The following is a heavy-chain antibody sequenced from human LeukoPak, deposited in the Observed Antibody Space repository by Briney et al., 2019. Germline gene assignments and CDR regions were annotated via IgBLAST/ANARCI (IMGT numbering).Heavy chain of an antibody. CDR3: ARGGMRYSSSWYGIDY. CDR2: IYYSGST. V-gene: IGHV4-59*01. CDR1: GGSISSYY. J-gene: IGHJ4*02. Sequence: SETLSLTCTVFGGSISSYYWSWIRHPPGKGLEWIGYIYYSGSTNYNASLKSRVTISVDTSKNQFSLKLSSVTAADTAVYYCARGGMRYSSSWYGIDYWGQGTLVTVSS. D-gene: IGHD6-13*01.